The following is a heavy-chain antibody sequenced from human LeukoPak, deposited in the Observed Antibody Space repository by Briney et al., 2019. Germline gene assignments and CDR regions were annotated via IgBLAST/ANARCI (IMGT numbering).Heavy chain of an antibody. CDR2: ISHSGST. J-gene: IGHJ4*02. CDR3: ARVTIAGTTWDYFDY. D-gene: IGHD1-7*01. Sequence: SETLSLTCAVDGGSFFGYYWSWIRQPPGKGLEWIGEISHSGSTNYNPSLKSRVTTSVDTSKKKFSLKSYFVTAADTAVYYCARVTIAGTTWDYFDYWGQGTLVTVSS. V-gene: IGHV4-34*01. CDR1: GGSFFGYY.